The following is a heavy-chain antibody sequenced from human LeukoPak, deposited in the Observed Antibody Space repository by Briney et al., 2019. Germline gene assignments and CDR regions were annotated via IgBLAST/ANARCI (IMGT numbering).Heavy chain of an antibody. J-gene: IGHJ3*02. D-gene: IGHD3-10*01. CDR2: ISYTGNT. Sequence: SETLSLTCSVSGGSISSSNHVWGWIRQPPGKGPEWIGAISYTGNTYYNPSLKSRVSLSVDTSKNQFSLKVDSVTAADMAVYSCARVGHDYYGSGSSAIDIWGQGTMVTVSS. CDR3: ARVGHDYYGSGSSAIDI. CDR1: GGSISSSNHV. V-gene: IGHV4-39*02.